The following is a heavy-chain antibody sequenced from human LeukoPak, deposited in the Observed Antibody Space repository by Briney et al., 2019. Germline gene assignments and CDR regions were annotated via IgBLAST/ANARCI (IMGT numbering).Heavy chain of an antibody. J-gene: IGHJ4*02. CDR2: ISGSGDSI. Sequence: TGGSLRLSCAASGFTFSSYAMSWVRQAPGKGLEWVPGISGSGDSIYYADSVKGRFTISRDTSKNTLYLQMNSLRAEDTAVYYCAKADSSGYYYAGFDYWGQGTLVTVSS. D-gene: IGHD3-22*01. V-gene: IGHV3-23*01. CDR1: GFTFSSYA. CDR3: AKADSSGYYYAGFDY.